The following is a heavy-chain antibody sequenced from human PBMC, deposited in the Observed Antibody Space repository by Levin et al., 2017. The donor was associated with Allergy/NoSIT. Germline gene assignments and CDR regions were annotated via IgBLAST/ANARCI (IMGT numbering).Heavy chain of an antibody. V-gene: IGHV4-31*03. CDR3: ARAITDYHSSGYYQYYFDY. J-gene: IGHJ4*02. D-gene: IGHD3-22*01. Sequence: SETLSLTCTVSGDSISSDGYYWSWIRQHPGRGLEWIGFIYYSGSTHYNPSLKSRVTISVDTSKKQFSLNLNSVTAADTAVYYCARAITDYHSSGYYQYYFDYWGQGTLVTVSS. CDR2: IYYSGST. CDR1: GDSISSDGYY.